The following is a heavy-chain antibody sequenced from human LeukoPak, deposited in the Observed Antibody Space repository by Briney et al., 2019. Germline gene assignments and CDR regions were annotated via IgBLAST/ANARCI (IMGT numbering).Heavy chain of an antibody. D-gene: IGHD6-13*01. CDR1: GGSIGSGSYY. V-gene: IGHV4-30-2*01. CDR3: ARVGALAAAGTFVFDI. CDR2: IYDFGNT. Sequence: SETLSLTCTVSGGSIGSGSYYWSWIRQTPGKGLEWIGYIYDFGNTYYNPSLKSRVTISIDRSKHEFSLKLYSVTAADTAVYSCARVGALAAAGTFVFDIWGQGTMVAVFS. J-gene: IGHJ3*02.